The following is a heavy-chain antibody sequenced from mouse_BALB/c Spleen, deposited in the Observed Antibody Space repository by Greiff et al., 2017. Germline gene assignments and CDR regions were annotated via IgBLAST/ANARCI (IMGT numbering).Heavy chain of an antibody. CDR1: GFSLTSYG. D-gene: IGHD1-2*01. CDR3: ARDLITTAHYAMDY. V-gene: IGHV2-9*02. CDR2: IWAGGST. Sequence: VQLQESGPGLVAPSQSLSITCTVSGFSLTSYGVHWVRQPPGKGLEWLGVIWAGGSTNYNSALMSRLSISKDNSKSQVFLKMNSLRTDDTAMYYCARDLITTAHYAMDYWGQGTSVTVSS. J-gene: IGHJ4*01.